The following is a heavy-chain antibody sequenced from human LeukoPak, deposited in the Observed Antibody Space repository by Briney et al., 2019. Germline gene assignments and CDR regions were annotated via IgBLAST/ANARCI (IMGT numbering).Heavy chain of an antibody. CDR2: ISGRGDST. J-gene: IGHJ6*03. Sequence: GGSLRLSCAASGFTFSTYWMSWVRQAPGKALEWVSSISGRGDSTYYADSVKGRFTISRDNSKNTLYLQVTSLRAEDTAIFYCAKDRRSDGSGTPSGYMDVWGKGTTVTVSS. CDR1: GFTFSTYW. V-gene: IGHV3-23*01. D-gene: IGHD3-10*01. CDR3: AKDRRSDGSGTPSGYMDV.